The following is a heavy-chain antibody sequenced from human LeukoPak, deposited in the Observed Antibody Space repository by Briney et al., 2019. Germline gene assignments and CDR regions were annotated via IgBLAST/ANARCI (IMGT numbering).Heavy chain of an antibody. Sequence: ESGPALVKPTQTLTLSCTFSGFSLSTSGMCVSWIRQPPGKALEWLARIDWDDDKYYSTSLKTRLTISKDTSKNQVVLTMTNMDPVDTATYYCARTVAYSSGWYGYFDYWGQGTLVTVSS. D-gene: IGHD6-19*01. V-gene: IGHV2-70*11. CDR1: GFSLSTSGMC. CDR3: ARTVAYSSGWYGYFDY. J-gene: IGHJ4*02. CDR2: IDWDDDK.